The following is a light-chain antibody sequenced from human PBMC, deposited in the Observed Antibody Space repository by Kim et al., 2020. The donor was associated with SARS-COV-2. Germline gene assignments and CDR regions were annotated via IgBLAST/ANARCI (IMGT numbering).Light chain of an antibody. CDR2: GAS. CDR1: QDIRND. CDR3: LQHNSYPIT. Sequence: ASVGDRVTTTCRASQDIRNDLGWYQQNPGRAPKRLIYGASSLQSGVPSRFSDSGSGTEFTLTISSLQPEDFATYFCLQHNSYPITFGQGTRLEIK. V-gene: IGKV1-17*01. J-gene: IGKJ5*01.